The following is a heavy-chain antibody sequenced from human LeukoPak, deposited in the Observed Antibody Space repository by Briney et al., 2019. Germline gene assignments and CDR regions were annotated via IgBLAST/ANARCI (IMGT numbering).Heavy chain of an antibody. D-gene: IGHD2/OR15-2a*01. Sequence: GGSLRLSCAASGFTVSSNYMSWVRQAPGKGLEWVSVIYSGGSTYYADSVKGRFTISRDNSKNTLYLQMDSLRAEDTAVYYCARDILSQGPDAFDIWGQGTMVTVSS. V-gene: IGHV3-53*01. CDR2: IYSGGST. CDR1: GFTVSSNY. J-gene: IGHJ3*02. CDR3: ARDILSQGPDAFDI.